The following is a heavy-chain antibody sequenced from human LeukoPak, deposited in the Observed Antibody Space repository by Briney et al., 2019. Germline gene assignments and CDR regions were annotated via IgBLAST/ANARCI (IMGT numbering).Heavy chain of an antibody. CDR1: GFTFSSYA. D-gene: IGHD6-19*01. Sequence: GGSLRLSCAASGFTFSSYAMSWVRQAPGKGLEWVSVIYSGGSTYYADSVKGRFTISRDNSKNTLYLQMNSLRAEDTAVYYCARDRRIAVAGQYYYYYGMDVWGQGTTVTVSS. J-gene: IGHJ6*02. CDR3: ARDRRIAVAGQYYYYYGMDV. V-gene: IGHV3-66*01. CDR2: IYSGGST.